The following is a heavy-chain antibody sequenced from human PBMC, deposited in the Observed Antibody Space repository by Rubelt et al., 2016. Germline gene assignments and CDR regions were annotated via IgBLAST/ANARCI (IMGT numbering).Heavy chain of an antibody. Sequence: QLQLQESGPGLVKPSETLSLSCTVSGGSISSIIYYWGWIRQPPGKGLEWIGSIFHNGNHYYNTSLKSRVTISLETSKNQFSRKLTSVTAADTALYYWATEIGGGSGWYHDNWGLGTLVTVSS. V-gene: IGHV4-39*07. CDR2: IFHNGNH. D-gene: IGHD6-19*01. CDR1: GGSISSIIYY. CDR3: ATEIGGGSGWYHDN. J-gene: IGHJ1*01.